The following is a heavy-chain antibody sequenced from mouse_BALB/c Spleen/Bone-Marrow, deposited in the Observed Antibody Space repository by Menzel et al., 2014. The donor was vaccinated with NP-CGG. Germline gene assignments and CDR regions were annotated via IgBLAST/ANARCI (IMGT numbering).Heavy chain of an antibody. Sequence: VHLVESGPELVKPGASVKISCKASGYAFSSSRMNWVKQRPGQGLEWVGRIYPGDGDTNYNGKFKGKATLTADKSSSTAYMQLSSLTSVDSAVYFCARGRDWDAWFAYWGQGTLVTVSA. J-gene: IGHJ3*01. V-gene: IGHV1-82*01. CDR3: ARGRDWDAWFAY. CDR2: IYPGDGDT. D-gene: IGHD4-1*01. CDR1: GYAFSSSR.